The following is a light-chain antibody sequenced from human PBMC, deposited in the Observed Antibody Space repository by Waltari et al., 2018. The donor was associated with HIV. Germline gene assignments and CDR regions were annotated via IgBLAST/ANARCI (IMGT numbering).Light chain of an antibody. V-gene: IGLV3-21*02. Sequence: SSVLTQPPSVSVAPGQTVRITCEGNNDGSKDVHWYQQKPGQAPVLVVYDDSERPSGIPERFSGSKSGNTATLSISRVEVGDGADYYCQVWDIISAYVIFGGGTKLTVL. CDR3: QVWDIISAYVI. CDR2: DDS. J-gene: IGLJ2*01. CDR1: NDGSKD.